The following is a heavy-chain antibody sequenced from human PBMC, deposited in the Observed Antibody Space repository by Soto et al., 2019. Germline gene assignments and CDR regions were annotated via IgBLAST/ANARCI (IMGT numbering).Heavy chain of an antibody. CDR3: ARGGGYPPFDY. V-gene: IGHV4-34*01. D-gene: IGHD1-26*01. CDR1: GGSFSGYY. Sequence: QVQLQQWGAGLLKPSETLSLTCAVYGGSFSGYYWSWIRQPPGKGLEWIGEINHSGSTNYNPSLKSRVPISVDTSKNQFSLKLSSVTAADTAVYSCARGGGYPPFDYWGQGTLVTVSS. CDR2: INHSGST. J-gene: IGHJ4*02.